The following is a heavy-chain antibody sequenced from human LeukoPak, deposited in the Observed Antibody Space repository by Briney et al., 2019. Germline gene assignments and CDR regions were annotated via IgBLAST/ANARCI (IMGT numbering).Heavy chain of an antibody. D-gene: IGHD2-2*01. V-gene: IGHV1-18*01. CDR1: GHTFTSYG. CDR2: TSVYNGHT. Sequence: ASVKVSCKASGHTFTSYGITWVRQAPGQGLEWMGWTSVYNGHTNYAQKVQGRVTMTTETSTSTAFMELTSLRSDDTAVYYCARDRVKMAAMSPEYWGRGTLVTVSS. J-gene: IGHJ4*02. CDR3: ARDRVKMAAMSPEY.